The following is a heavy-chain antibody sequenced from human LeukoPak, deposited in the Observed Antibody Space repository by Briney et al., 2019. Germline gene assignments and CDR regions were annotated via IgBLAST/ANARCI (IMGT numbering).Heavy chain of an antibody. CDR2: INPNSGGT. CDR3: ARDPNQKTYYYDSSSSGGDY. D-gene: IGHD3-22*01. V-gene: IGHV1-2*02. CDR1: GYTFTGYY. Sequence: ASVKLSCKASGYTFTGYYMHWVRQAPGQGLEWMGWINPNSGGTNYAQTFQGRVTMTRDTSISTAYMELSRLRSDDTAVYYCARDPNQKTYYYDSSSSGGDYWGQGTLVTVSS. J-gene: IGHJ4*02.